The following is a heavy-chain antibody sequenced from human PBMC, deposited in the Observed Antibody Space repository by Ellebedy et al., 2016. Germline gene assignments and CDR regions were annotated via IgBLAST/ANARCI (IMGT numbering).Heavy chain of an antibody. Sequence: SETLSLXCAVYGGSFSGYYWSWIRQPPGKGLEWIGEINHSGSTNYNPSLKSRVTISVDTSKNQFSLKLSSVTAADTAVYYCARGRKQLVWGACWFNPWGQGTLVTVSS. D-gene: IGHD6-6*01. V-gene: IGHV4-34*01. CDR1: GGSFSGYY. CDR3: ARGRKQLVWGACWFNP. CDR2: INHSGST. J-gene: IGHJ5*02.